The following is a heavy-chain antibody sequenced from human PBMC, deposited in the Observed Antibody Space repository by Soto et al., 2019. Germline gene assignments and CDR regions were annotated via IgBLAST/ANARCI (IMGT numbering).Heavy chain of an antibody. CDR3: ARVGIVVVPAAIRRGTGFWFDP. J-gene: IGHJ5*02. Sequence: EASVKVSCKASGYTFTSYAMHWVRQAPGQRLEWMGWINAGNGNTKYSQKFQGRVTITRDTSASTAYMELSSLRSEDTAVYYCARVGIVVVPAAIRRGTGFWFDPWGQGTLVTVSS. D-gene: IGHD2-2*02. CDR2: INAGNGNT. V-gene: IGHV1-3*01. CDR1: GYTFTSYA.